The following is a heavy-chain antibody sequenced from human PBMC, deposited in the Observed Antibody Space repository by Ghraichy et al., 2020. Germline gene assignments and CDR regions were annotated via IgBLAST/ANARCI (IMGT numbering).Heavy chain of an antibody. Sequence: SQTLSLTCAVYGGSFSGYYWSWIRQPPGKGLEWIGEINHSGSTNYNPSLKSRVTISVDTSKNQFSLKLSSVTAADTAVYYCARAFTANYYFDYWGQGTLVTISS. CDR1: GGSFSGYY. CDR2: INHSGST. J-gene: IGHJ4*02. D-gene: IGHD4/OR15-4a*01. V-gene: IGHV4-34*01. CDR3: ARAFTANYYFDY.